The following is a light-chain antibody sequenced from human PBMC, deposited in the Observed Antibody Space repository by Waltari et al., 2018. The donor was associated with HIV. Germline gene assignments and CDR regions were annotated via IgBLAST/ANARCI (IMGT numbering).Light chain of an antibody. CDR3: CAYAGSTTYVI. J-gene: IGLJ2*01. CDR1: SIDVGGLTL. Sequence: QSGRSHPASVSGSPGQSITISCTGSSIDVGGLTLVPCYQQHPGKAPKLMIYEVSKRPSGVSNRFSGSKSGNTASLTISGLQAEDEADYYCCAYAGSTTYVIFGGGTKLTVL. V-gene: IGLV2-23*02. CDR2: EVS.